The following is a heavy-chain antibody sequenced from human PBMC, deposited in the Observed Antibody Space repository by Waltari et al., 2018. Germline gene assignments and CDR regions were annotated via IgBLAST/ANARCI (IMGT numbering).Heavy chain of an antibody. V-gene: IGHV4-34*01. CDR2: IRHFGST. D-gene: IGHD3-10*01. CDR3: ARDRLGFGVHMDV. Sequence: QVQLQQWGAGLLKPSETLSLTCAVSGGSFSGSPLTWIRQPPGKGLEWIGEIRHFGSTNYNPSLKSRVIISVDTSKNQFSLKLSSVTAADTAVYYCARDRLGFGVHMDVWGKGTTVTVSS. CDR1: GGSFSGSP. J-gene: IGHJ6*03.